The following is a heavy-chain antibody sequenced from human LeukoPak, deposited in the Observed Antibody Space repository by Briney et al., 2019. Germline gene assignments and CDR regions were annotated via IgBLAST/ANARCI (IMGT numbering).Heavy chain of an antibody. Sequence: GGSLRLSCAASGFTFSSYAMSWARQAPGGGLEWVSAISGSGGSTYYADSVKGRFTISRDNSKNTLYLQMNSLRAEDTAVYYCAKDYYDSSGSYWGQGTLVTVSS. CDR2: ISGSGGST. V-gene: IGHV3-23*01. CDR1: GFTFSSYA. D-gene: IGHD3-22*01. CDR3: AKDYYDSSGSY. J-gene: IGHJ4*02.